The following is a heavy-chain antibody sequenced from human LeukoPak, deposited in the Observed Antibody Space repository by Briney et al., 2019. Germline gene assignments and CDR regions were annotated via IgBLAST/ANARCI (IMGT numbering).Heavy chain of an antibody. D-gene: IGHD3-22*01. V-gene: IGHV3-20*04. CDR1: GFTFDDYG. CDR3: ARDVDSSGYWSAFDI. J-gene: IGHJ3*02. CDR2: INWNGGST. Sequence: RGSLRLSCAASGFTFDDYGMSWVRQAPGKGLEWVSGINWNGGSTGYADSVKGRFTISRDNAKNSLYLQMNSLRAEDTALYYCARDVDSSGYWSAFDIWGQGTMVTVSS.